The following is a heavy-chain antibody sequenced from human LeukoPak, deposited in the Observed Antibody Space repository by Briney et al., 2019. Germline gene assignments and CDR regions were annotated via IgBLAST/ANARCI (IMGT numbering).Heavy chain of an antibody. Sequence: ASVKVSCKPSGYIFTSYYMHWVRQAPGQGLEWMGIINPSGGSTSYAQKFQGRVTMTRDTSTSTVYMELSSLRSEDTAVYYCARDIREKLATITDYSGQGTLVTVSS. J-gene: IGHJ4*02. V-gene: IGHV1-46*01. CDR2: INPSGGST. CDR3: ARDIREKLATITDY. D-gene: IGHD5-24*01. CDR1: GYIFTSYY.